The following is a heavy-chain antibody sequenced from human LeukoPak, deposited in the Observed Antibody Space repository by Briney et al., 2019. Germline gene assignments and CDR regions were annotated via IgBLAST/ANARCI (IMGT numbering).Heavy chain of an antibody. CDR1: GFIFSGHS. CDR2: ISPTGSTT. CDR3: ARGPNSNWSGLDF. J-gene: IGHJ4*02. V-gene: IGHV3-74*01. D-gene: IGHD6-6*01. Sequence: GGSLRLSCTASGFIFSGHSMHWARQLPEKGLDCVARISPTGSTTSYADSVKGRFTISRDNAKNTLYLQVNNLRAEDTAVYYCARGPNSNWSGLDFWGQGTLLTVSS.